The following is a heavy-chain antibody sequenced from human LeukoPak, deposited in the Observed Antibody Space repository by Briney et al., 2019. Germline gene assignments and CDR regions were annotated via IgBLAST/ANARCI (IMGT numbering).Heavy chain of an antibody. CDR3: AIWTSGNY. D-gene: IGHD1-1*01. V-gene: IGHV3-7*01. CDR1: QFTFNGCW. Sequence: PGGSLRLSCTEAQFTFNGCWMNWVRQAPGKGLEWVANLDPTGSQTRYVDSVRGRFTITKDNPGASLYLDMHSLRAEDTAIYYCAIWTSGNYWGQGTLVTVSS. J-gene: IGHJ4*02. CDR2: LDPTGSQT.